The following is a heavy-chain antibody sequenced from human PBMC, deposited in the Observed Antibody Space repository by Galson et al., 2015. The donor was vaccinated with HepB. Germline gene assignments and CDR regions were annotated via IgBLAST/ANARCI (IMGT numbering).Heavy chain of an antibody. CDR2: FDPEDGET. CDR1: GYTLTELS. Sequence: SVKVSCKVSGYTLTELSMHWVRQAPGKGLEWMGSFDPEDGETIYAQKFQGRVTMTEDTSTDTAYMELSSLGSEDTAVYYCATLKFLTGAHDYWGQGTLVTVSS. CDR3: ATLKFLTGAHDY. D-gene: IGHD3-9*01. V-gene: IGHV1-24*01. J-gene: IGHJ4*02.